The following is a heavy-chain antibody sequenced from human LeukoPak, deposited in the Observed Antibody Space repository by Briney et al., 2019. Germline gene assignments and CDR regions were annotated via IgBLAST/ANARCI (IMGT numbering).Heavy chain of an antibody. D-gene: IGHD4-17*01. Sequence: SETLSLTCTVSGGSICSYYWSWIRQPPGKGLEWIGYIYYSGSTNYNLSLKSRVTISVDTSKNQFSLKLSSVTAADTAVYYCARRTVASYYFDYWGQGTLVTVSS. CDR3: ARRTVASYYFDY. CDR2: IYYSGST. V-gene: IGHV4-59*08. CDR1: GGSICSYY. J-gene: IGHJ4*02.